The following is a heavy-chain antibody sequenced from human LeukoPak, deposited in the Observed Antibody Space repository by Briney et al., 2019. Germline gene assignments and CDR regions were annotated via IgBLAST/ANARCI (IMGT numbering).Heavy chain of an antibody. CDR1: GFTFSSYA. V-gene: IGHV3-7*01. CDR2: IKQDGSEK. CDR3: GRDRLIGGLDP. Sequence: GGSLRLSCAASGFTFSSYAMSWVRQAPGKGLEWVANIKQDGSEKYYVDSVKGRFTISRDNAKNSLRAADTAVYYCGRDRLIGGLDPWGQGTLVTVSS. D-gene: IGHD3-3*01. J-gene: IGHJ5*02.